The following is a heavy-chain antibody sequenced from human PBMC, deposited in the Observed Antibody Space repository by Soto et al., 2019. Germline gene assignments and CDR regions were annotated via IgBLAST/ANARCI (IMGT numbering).Heavy chain of an antibody. CDR3: ATRTMGGSGRKNYYYGMDV. CDR1: GYTLTELS. J-gene: IGHJ6*02. V-gene: IGHV1-24*01. CDR2: FDPEDGET. Sequence: ASVKVSCKVSGYTLTELSMHWVRQAPGKGLEWMGGFDPEDGETIYAQKFQGRVTMTDDTSTDTAYMELSSLRSEDTAVYYCATRTMGGSGRKNYYYGMDVWGQGTTVTVSS. D-gene: IGHD3-10*01.